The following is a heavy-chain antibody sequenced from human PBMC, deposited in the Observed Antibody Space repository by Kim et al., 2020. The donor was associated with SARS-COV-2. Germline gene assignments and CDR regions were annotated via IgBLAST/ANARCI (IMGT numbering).Heavy chain of an antibody. J-gene: IGHJ5*02. Sequence: SETLSLTCTVSGGSISSYYWSWIRQPPGKGLEWIGYIYYSGSTNYNPSLKSRVTISVDTSKNQFSLKLSSVTAADTAVYYCARLALGYCSSTRCYAGVDPWGQGTLGTVSS. CDR3: ARLALGYCSSTRCYAGVDP. D-gene: IGHD2-2*01. CDR2: IYYSGST. V-gene: IGHV4-59*01. CDR1: GGSISSYY.